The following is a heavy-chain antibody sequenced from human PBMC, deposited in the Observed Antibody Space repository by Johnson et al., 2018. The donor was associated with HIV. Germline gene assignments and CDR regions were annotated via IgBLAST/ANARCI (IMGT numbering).Heavy chain of an antibody. CDR3: AKDEAQTLASAGRDAFDF. CDR1: GFTFSRFG. Sequence: QMQLVESGGGVVQPGGSLRLSCVASGFTFSRFGMHWVRQAPGKGLEWVAFIRYDGSDKYYADSVKGRFTISRDNSKDTLYLQMNGLRPEDTAVYYCAKDEAQTLASAGRDAFDFWGQGTAVTV. J-gene: IGHJ3*01. CDR2: IRYDGSDK. D-gene: IGHD6-13*01. V-gene: IGHV3-30*02.